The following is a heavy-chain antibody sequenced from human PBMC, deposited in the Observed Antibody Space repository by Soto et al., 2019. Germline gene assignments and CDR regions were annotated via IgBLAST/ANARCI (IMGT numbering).Heavy chain of an antibody. CDR3: ARSALRFLKWPPSGFDY. D-gene: IGHD3-3*01. Sequence: SETLSLTCTVSGGSISSSSYYWGWIRQPPGKGLEWIGSIYYSGSTYYNPSLKSRVTISVDTSKNQLSLKLSSVTAADTAVYYCARSALRFLKWPPSGFDYWGQGTMVT. CDR1: GGSISSSSYY. CDR2: IYYSGST. J-gene: IGHJ4*02. V-gene: IGHV4-39*01.